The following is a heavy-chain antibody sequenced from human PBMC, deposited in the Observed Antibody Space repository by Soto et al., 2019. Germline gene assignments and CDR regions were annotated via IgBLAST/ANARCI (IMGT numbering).Heavy chain of an antibody. D-gene: IGHD6-13*01. J-gene: IGHJ4*02. CDR2: ISYDGSKK. V-gene: IGHV3-30*18. Sequence: VQLVESGGGLVKPGGSLRLSCAASGFTFSSNGMHWVRQAPGKGLEWVAVISYDGSKKYYADSVKGRFTISRDNSKNTLYLQMNSLRAEDTAVYYCAKERPTGYSSSCYFDYWGQGTLVTVSS. CDR3: AKERPTGYSSSCYFDY. CDR1: GFTFSSNG.